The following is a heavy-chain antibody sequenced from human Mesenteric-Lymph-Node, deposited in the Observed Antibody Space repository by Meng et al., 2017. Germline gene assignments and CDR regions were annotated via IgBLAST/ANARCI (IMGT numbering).Heavy chain of an antibody. D-gene: IGHD6-19*01. CDR1: CFSLSTSGMC. CDR3: ARTGYSSGWYYFDY. Sequence: SGPTLVKPTQTLTLTCTFSCFSLSTSGMCVSWVRQPPGKALEWLALIDWDDDKYYSTSLKTRLTISKDTSKNQVVLTMTNMDPVDTATYYCARTGYSSGWYYFDYWGQGTLVTVSS. CDR2: IDWDDDK. J-gene: IGHJ4*02. V-gene: IGHV2-70*20.